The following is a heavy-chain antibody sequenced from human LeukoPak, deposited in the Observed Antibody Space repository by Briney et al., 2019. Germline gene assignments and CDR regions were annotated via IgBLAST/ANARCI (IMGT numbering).Heavy chain of an antibody. CDR3: ARDRGQLVPTPFDY. Sequence: GGSLRLSCAASGFTFSSYSMNWVRQAPGKGLEWVSYISSSSSTIYYADSVKGRFTISRDNAKNSLYLQMNSLRAEDTAVYYCARDRGQLVPTPFDYWGQGTLVTVSS. CDR2: ISSSSSTI. D-gene: IGHD6-13*01. CDR1: GFTFSSYS. J-gene: IGHJ4*02. V-gene: IGHV3-48*04.